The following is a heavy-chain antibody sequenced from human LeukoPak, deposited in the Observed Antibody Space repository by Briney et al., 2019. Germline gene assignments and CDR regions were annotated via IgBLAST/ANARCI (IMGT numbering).Heavy chain of an antibody. J-gene: IGHJ6*02. D-gene: IGHD1-7*01. CDR2: INHSGST. CDR1: GGSFSGFY. CDR3: ARPVYRNWNYGYYYYGMDV. Sequence: SETLSLTRAVYGGSFSGFYWRWVRQPRGKGLEGRGEINHSGSTNYNPSLKSRVTISVDTSKNQFSLKLSSVPAADTAVYYCARPVYRNWNYGYYYYGMDVWGQGTTVTVSS. V-gene: IGHV4-34*01.